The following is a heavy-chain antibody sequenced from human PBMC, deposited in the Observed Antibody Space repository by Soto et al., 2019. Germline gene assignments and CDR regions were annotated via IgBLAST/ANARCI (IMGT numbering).Heavy chain of an antibody. Sequence: QVQLVESGGGVVQPGRSLRLSCAASGFTFSSYGMHWVRQAPGKGLEWVAVISYDGSNKYYADSVKSRFTISRDNSKNTLYLQMNSLRAEDTAVYYCAKKALLDYYYYYYMDVWGKGTTVTVSS. CDR2: ISYDGSNK. V-gene: IGHV3-30*18. D-gene: IGHD1-1*01. CDR3: AKKALLDYYYYYYMDV. CDR1: GFTFSSYG. J-gene: IGHJ6*03.